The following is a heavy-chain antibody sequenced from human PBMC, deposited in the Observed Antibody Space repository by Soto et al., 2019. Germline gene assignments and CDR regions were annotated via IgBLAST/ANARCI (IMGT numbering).Heavy chain of an antibody. CDR2: IKSDGTVT. Sequence: EVQLVESGGGLVQPGGSLRLSCVVSGITFSTYRMHWVRQAPGKGLVWVSHIKSDGTVTHYTDSVRGRFIISRDNAKNTLFLQMNSLRAEDTAVYYCASGNYDFWSGYYLDYWGQGTLVTVSS. CDR3: ASGNYDFWSGYYLDY. V-gene: IGHV3-74*01. CDR1: GITFSTYR. D-gene: IGHD3-3*01. J-gene: IGHJ4*02.